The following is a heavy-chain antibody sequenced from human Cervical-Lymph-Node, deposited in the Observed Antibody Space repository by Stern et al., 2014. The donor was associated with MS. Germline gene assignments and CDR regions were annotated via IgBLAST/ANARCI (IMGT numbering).Heavy chain of an antibody. V-gene: IGHV4-59*01. Sequence: QLQLQGSGPGLVKPSETLSLTCTVSGCSISSYYWSWIRQPPGQGLEWIGYIYYSGSTNYNPSLKSRVTISVDTSKNQFSLKLSSVTAADTAVYYCARGATQAFDPWGQGTLVTVSS. CDR3: ARGATQAFDP. CDR2: IYYSGST. J-gene: IGHJ5*02. CDR1: GCSISSYY.